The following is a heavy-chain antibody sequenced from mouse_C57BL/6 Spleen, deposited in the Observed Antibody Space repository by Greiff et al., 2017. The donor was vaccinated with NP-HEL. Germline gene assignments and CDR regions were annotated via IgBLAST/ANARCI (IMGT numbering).Heavy chain of an antibody. V-gene: IGHV1-55*01. J-gene: IGHJ4*01. CDR1: GYTFTSYW. CDR3: ARDLTGTDYYAMDY. CDR2: IYPGSGST. Sequence: QVQLQQSGAELVKPGASVKMSCKASGYTFTSYWITWVKQRPGQGLEWIGDIYPGSGSTNYNEKFKSKATLTVDTSSSTAYMQLSSLTSEDSAVYYCARDLTGTDYYAMDYWGQGTSVTVSS. D-gene: IGHD4-1*01.